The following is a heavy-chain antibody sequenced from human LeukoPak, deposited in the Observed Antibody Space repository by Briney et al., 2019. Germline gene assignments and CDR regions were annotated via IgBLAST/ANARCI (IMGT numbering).Heavy chain of an antibody. V-gene: IGHV3-30*01. CDR3: ARARRVAAAGDY. D-gene: IGHD6-13*01. J-gene: IGHJ4*02. Sequence: GGSLRLSCAASGFTFSSYAMHRVRQAPGKGLEWVAVISYDGSNKYYADSVKGRFTISRDNSKNTLYLQMNSLRAEDTAVYYCARARRVAAAGDYWGQGTLVTVSS. CDR1: GFTFSSYA. CDR2: ISYDGSNK.